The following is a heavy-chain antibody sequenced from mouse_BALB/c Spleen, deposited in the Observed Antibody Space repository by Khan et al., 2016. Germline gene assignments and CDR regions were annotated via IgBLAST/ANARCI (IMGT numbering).Heavy chain of an antibody. CDR3: ARQCYSDY. CDR1: GYTFTSYW. CDR2: IAPGSGST. J-gene: IGHJ2*01. D-gene: IGHD6-1*01. Sequence: DLVKPGASVKLSCKASGYTFTSYWINWIKQRPGQGLEWIGRIAPGSGSTYYNEMFKGKATLTVDTSSSTAYIQLSSLSSEDSAVYFCARQCYSDYWGQGTTLTVSS. V-gene: IGHV1S41*01.